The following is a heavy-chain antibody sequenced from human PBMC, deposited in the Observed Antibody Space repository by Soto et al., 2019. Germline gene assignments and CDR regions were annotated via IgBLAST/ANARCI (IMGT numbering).Heavy chain of an antibody. V-gene: IGHV4-39*02. CDR2: IDYRGTI. CDR1: GGSIATSSYF. J-gene: IGHJ5*02. CDR3: SRRAPEGFDP. Sequence: LSLTCTVSGGSIATSSYFWAWIRRPPGKGLEWIGSIDYRGTIYNNPSLRSRVTISVDTSKNHFSLKLDSVTAADTALYYCSRRAPEGFDPWGQGTLVTVSS.